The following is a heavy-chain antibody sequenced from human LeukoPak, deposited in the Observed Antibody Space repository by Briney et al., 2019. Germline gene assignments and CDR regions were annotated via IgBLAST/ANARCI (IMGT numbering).Heavy chain of an antibody. CDR2: IYYTGST. CDR1: GGSISNYY. V-gene: IGHV4-59*01. J-gene: IGHJ4*02. Sequence: SETLSLTCTVSGGSISNYYWSWIRQPPGKGLEWIGYIYYTGSTNYNPSLTSRVNIAVATSKNQFSLNLTSATAADTAVYYCARWGSIAVARFDYWGQGTLVTVSS. D-gene: IGHD6-6*01. CDR3: ARWGSIAVARFDY.